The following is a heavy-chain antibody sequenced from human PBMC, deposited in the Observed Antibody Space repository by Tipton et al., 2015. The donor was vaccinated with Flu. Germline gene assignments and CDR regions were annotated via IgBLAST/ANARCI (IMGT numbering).Heavy chain of an antibody. CDR1: GYSFSTHW. CDR2: IYPGDSDT. D-gene: IGHD5-12*01. J-gene: IGHJ6*02. V-gene: IGHV5-51*01. Sequence: VQLVQSGADVKKPGESLKISCKGSGYSFSTHWIAWVRQMPGKGLEWMGIIYPGDSDTKYSPSFQGQVTTSADESISTTYLQWNSLKASDTAMYYCAKSGKGNYNYGMDVWGQGTTVTVSS. CDR3: AKSGKGNYNYGMDV.